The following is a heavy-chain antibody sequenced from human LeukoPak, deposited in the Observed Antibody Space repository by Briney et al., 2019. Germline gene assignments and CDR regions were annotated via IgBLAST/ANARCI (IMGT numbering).Heavy chain of an antibody. CDR2: ISRSGSTI. D-gene: IGHD4/OR15-4a*01. CDR1: GFTFSTYE. Sequence: GGSLRLSCAASGFTFSTYEMNWVRQAPGKGLEWVSYISRSGSTIYYADSVKGRFTISRDNAKNSLYLQMNSLRAEDTAVYYCARRAGAYSHPYDYWGQGTLVTVSS. V-gene: IGHV3-48*03. J-gene: IGHJ4*02. CDR3: ARRAGAYSHPYDY.